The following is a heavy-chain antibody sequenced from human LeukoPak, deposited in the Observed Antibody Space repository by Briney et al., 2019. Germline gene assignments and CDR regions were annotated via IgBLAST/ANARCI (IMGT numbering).Heavy chain of an antibody. D-gene: IGHD6-13*01. V-gene: IGHV3-9*01. CDR1: GFAFNNYA. CDR2: ISWNSGAL. Sequence: GRSLRLSCAASGFAFNNYAMHWVRQAPGKGLEWVSGISWNSGALGYADSVRGRFTISRDNGKNSLYLQMTSLRPEDTAFYYCAKDPTNSWSVEDWFDPWGQGTLVTVSS. J-gene: IGHJ5*02. CDR3: AKDPTNSWSVEDWFDP.